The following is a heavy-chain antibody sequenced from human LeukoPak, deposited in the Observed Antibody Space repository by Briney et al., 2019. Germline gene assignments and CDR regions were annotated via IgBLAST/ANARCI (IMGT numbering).Heavy chain of an antibody. CDR2: IYTSGST. Sequence: SETLSLTCTVSGGSISSYYWSWIRQPAGKGLEWIGRIYTSGSTNYNPSLKSRVTMSVDTSKNQFSLKLSSVTAADTAVYYCARDMIGWPPPPRYCSSTSCYIPDAFDIWGQGTMVTVSS. CDR1: GGSISSYY. CDR3: ARDMIGWPPPPRYCSSTSCYIPDAFDI. V-gene: IGHV4-4*07. J-gene: IGHJ3*02. D-gene: IGHD2-2*02.